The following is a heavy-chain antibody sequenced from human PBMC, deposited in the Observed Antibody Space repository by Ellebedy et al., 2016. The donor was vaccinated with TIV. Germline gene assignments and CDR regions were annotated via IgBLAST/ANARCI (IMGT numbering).Heavy chain of an antibody. CDR1: GFTFSNHV. CDR2: VWFDGSLQ. Sequence: GESLKISCAASGFTFSNHVLHWVRQAPGKGLEWVALVWFDGSLQYYADSVRGRFSISRDKSKNTLFLQMNSLRAEDTAVYYCVREAGAFDIWGQGTMVTVSS. J-gene: IGHJ3*02. D-gene: IGHD3-10*01. CDR3: VREAGAFDI. V-gene: IGHV3-33*01.